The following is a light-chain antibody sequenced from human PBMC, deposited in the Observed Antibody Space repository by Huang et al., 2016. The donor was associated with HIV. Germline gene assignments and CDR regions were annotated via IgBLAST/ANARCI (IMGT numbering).Light chain of an antibody. V-gene: IGKV3-11*01. J-gene: IGKJ5*01. Sequence: SGSASQGVCPFVAWYHDRPGDAPRLLRLAESNWSAGVPARFSGTGSGTDFTLTSSSLEPSDVAVYYCQQHSYWPITFGRGTRLEI. CDR2: AES. CDR3: QQHSYWPIT. CDR1: QGVCPF.